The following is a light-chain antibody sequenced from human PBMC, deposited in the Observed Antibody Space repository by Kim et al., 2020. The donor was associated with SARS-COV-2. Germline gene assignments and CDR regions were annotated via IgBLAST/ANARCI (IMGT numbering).Light chain of an antibody. J-gene: IGLJ3*02. CDR3: QVWDSSSDHPV. CDR2: YDS. CDR1: NIGSKS. V-gene: IGLV3-21*04. Sequence: SYELTQPPSVSVAPGKTARITCGGNNIGSKSVHWYQQKPGQAPVLVIYYDSDRPSGIPERFSGSNSGNTATLTICRVEAGDEADYCCQVWDSSSDHPVFGGGTQLTV.